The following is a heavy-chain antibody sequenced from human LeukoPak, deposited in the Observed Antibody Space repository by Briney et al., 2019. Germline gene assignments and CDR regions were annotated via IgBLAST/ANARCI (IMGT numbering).Heavy chain of an antibody. J-gene: IGHJ4*02. D-gene: IGHD3-3*01. CDR2: ISSSSSYI. CDR3: ARVRGLDFWSGYSSYYFDY. V-gene: IGHV3-21*01. Sequence: GGSLRLSCAASGFTFSSYSMNWVRQAPGKGLEWVSSISSSSSYIYYADSVKGRFTISRDNAKNSLYLQMNSLRAEDTAVYYCARVRGLDFWSGYSSYYFDYWGQGTLVTVSS. CDR1: GFTFSSYS.